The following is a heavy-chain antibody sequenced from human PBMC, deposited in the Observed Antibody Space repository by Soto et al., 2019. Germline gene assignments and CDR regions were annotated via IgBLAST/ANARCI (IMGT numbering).Heavy chain of an antibody. D-gene: IGHD3-3*01. Sequence: ASVKVSCKASGYTFTGYYMHWVRQAPGQGLEWMGWINPNSGGTNYAQKFQGWVTMTRDTSISTAYMELSRLRSDDTAVYYCARDDFWSGYGLDYWGQGTLVTVSS. J-gene: IGHJ4*02. CDR3: ARDDFWSGYGLDY. V-gene: IGHV1-2*04. CDR2: INPNSGGT. CDR1: GYTFTGYY.